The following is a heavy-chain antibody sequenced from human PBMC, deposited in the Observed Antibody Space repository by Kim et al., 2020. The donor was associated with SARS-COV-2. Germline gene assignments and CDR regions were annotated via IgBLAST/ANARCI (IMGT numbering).Heavy chain of an antibody. Sequence: GGSLRLSFAASGFTFSSYGMHWVRQAPGKGLEWVAVISYDGSNKYYADSVKGRFTISRDNSKNTLYLQMNSLRAEDTAVYYCAKDSAYYDILTGYFWGSRGDYYYYGMDVWGQGTTVTVSS. V-gene: IGHV3-30*18. J-gene: IGHJ6*02. CDR3: AKDSAYYDILTGYFWGSRGDYYYYGMDV. CDR2: ISYDGSNK. CDR1: GFTFSSYG. D-gene: IGHD3-9*01.